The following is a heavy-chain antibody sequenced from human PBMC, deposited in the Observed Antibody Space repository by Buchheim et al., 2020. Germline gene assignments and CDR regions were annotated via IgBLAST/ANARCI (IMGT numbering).Heavy chain of an antibody. Sequence: EVQLVESGGGLVQPGGSLRLSCAASGFTFSSYWMSWVRQAPGKGLEWVANIKQDGSEKYYVDSVKGRFTISRDNAKNSLYLQMNSLRVEDTAVYYCAREGGGSSWYLGYYYYYMDVWGKGTT. CDR2: IKQDGSEK. J-gene: IGHJ6*03. V-gene: IGHV3-7*01. D-gene: IGHD6-13*01. CDR1: GFTFSSYW. CDR3: AREGGGSSWYLGYYYYYMDV.